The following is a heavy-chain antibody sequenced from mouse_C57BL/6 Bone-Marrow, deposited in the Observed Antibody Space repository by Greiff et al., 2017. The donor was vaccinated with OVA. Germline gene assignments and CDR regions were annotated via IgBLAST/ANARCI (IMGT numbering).Heavy chain of an antibody. V-gene: IGHV1-4*01. Sequence: QVQLQQSGAELARPGASVKMSCKASGYTFTSYTMHWVKQRPGQGLEWIGYINPSSGYTKYNQKFKDKATLTADKSSSTAYMQLSSLTSEDSAVYYCARSDRYQRYCSFHGWGTVTTVTISS. CDR3: ARSDRYQRYCSFHG. CDR2: INPSSGYT. J-gene: IGHJ1*03. CDR1: GYTFTSYT. D-gene: IGHD5-1-1*01.